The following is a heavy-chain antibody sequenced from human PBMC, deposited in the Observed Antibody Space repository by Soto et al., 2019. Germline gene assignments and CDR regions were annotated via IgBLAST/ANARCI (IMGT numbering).Heavy chain of an antibody. CDR3: AKDGAIAAADYFFDY. CDR1: GFTFSNYA. J-gene: IGHJ4*02. Sequence: GGSLRLSCAASGFTFSNYAIHWVRQAPGKGLEWVAVIASDGKDKRYADSVKGRFTISRDNSKNTVYLQMNSPRGEDTAVYYCAKDGAIAAADYFFDYWGQGSLVTVSS. V-gene: IGHV3-30*18. CDR2: IASDGKDK. D-gene: IGHD6-13*01.